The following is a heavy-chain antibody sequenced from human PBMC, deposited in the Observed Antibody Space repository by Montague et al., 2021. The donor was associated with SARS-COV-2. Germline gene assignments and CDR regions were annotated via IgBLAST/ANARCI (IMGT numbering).Heavy chain of an antibody. D-gene: IGHD6-19*01. V-gene: IGHV4-39*01. Sequence: SETLSLTCSVSGDSISRSTNHWGWIRQPPGKGLEWIASIHYSGRTYHNPPLKGRVTMSVDTSKNQFSLKLSSVTAADTAVYYCTRTTDDSALAATFWGQGTLVTASS. J-gene: IGHJ4*02. CDR1: GDSISRSTNH. CDR2: IHYSGRT. CDR3: TRTTDDSALAATF.